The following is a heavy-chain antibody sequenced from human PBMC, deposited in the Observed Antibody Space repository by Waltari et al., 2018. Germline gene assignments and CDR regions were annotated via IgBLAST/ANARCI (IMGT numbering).Heavy chain of an antibody. CDR3: ARGVGAPPGYWFDP. CDR1: GGTFSSYA. CDR2: IIPICGKA. D-gene: IGHD1-26*01. J-gene: IGHJ5*02. V-gene: IGHV1-69*14. Sequence: QVQLVQSGAEVKKPGSSVKVSCKASGGTFSSYAISWVRQAPGQGLEWMGVIIPICGKANYAKKFQGRVTITADKSTSTAYMELSSLRSEDTAVYYCARGVGAPPGYWFDPWGQGTLVTVSS.